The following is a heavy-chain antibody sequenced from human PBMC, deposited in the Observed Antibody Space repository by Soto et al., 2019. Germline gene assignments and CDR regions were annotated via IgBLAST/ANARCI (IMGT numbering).Heavy chain of an antibody. D-gene: IGHD6-19*01. Sequence: QVQLVESGGGVVQPGRSLRLSCAASGFDFNTYGLHWVRQAPGKGLEWVAAISFDGGSQYYADSVKGRFTISRDKSNSPLYLQMNSLGAEDTATSFGAKDSSVTGAGIGGWFAPWGPGTLFIVSS. V-gene: IGHV3-30*18. CDR3: AKDSSVTGAGIGGWFAP. J-gene: IGHJ5*02. CDR1: GFDFNTYG. CDR2: ISFDGGSQ.